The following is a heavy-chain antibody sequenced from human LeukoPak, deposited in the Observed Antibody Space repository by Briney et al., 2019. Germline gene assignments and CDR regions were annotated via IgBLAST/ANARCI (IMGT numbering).Heavy chain of an antibody. CDR3: AKAGMFRHVESDY. D-gene: IGHD3-10*02. CDR2: ISGSGADT. V-gene: IGHV3-23*01. J-gene: IGHJ4*02. Sequence: PGGSLRLSCAASGFTLSRYAVSWVRQAPGKGLEWVSAISGSGADTYYADSVKGRFTVSRDDSKNTLYLQMNSLRAEDTAVYYCAKAGMFRHVESDYWGQGTLVAVSS. CDR1: GFTLSRYA.